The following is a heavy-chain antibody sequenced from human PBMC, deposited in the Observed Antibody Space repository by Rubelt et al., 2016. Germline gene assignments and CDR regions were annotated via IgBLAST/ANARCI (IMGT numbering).Heavy chain of an antibody. CDR2: INHSGST. V-gene: IGHV4-34*10. Sequence: QLQLQESGPGLVKPSETLSLTCAVYGGSFSGYYWSWIRQPPGKGLEWIGEINHSGSTNYNPSRKGRVTISVDTSKNQFSLKLSSVTAADTAVYYCARFSTAMVPEVYYFDYWGQGTLVTVFS. J-gene: IGHJ4*02. CDR1: GGSFSGYY. CDR3: ARFSTAMVPEVYYFDY. D-gene: IGHD5-18*01.